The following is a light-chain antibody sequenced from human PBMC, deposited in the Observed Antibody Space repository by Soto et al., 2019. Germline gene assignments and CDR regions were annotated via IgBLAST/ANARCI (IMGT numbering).Light chain of an antibody. Sequence: DIQMTQSPSSLSASVGDRVTITCRASQSNTSYLNWYQQKPGKAPQLLIYAASSLQSGVPSRFSGSGSGTDFTLTISSLQPEDFATYFCQQSYTTPWTFGQGTKVEVK. CDR1: QSNTSY. J-gene: IGKJ1*01. CDR3: QQSYTTPWT. CDR2: AAS. V-gene: IGKV1-39*01.